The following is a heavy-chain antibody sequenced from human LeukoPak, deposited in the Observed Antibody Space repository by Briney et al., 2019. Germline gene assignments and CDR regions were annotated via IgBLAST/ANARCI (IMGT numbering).Heavy chain of an antibody. CDR1: GHTFTSYG. CDR2: ISAYNGNT. J-gene: IGHJ3*01. V-gene: IGHV1-18*01. D-gene: IGHD3-9*01. CDR3: ARDTSGDYDILTGYPRPLGD. Sequence: GASVKVSCKASGHTFTSYGISWVRQAPGQGLEWMGWISAYNGNTNYAQKLQGRVTMTTDTSTSTAYMELRSLRSDDTAVYYCARDTSGDYDILTGYPRPLGDWGQGTMVTVSS.